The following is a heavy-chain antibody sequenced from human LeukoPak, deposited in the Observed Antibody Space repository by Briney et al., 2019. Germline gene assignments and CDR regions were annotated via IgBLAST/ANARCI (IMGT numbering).Heavy chain of an antibody. CDR3: ARQRIHWFDP. J-gene: IGHJ5*02. CDR2: IYYSGST. Sequence: NPSETLSLTCTVSGGSISSYYWSWIRQPPGKGLEWIGYIYYSGSTSYNPSLKSRVTISVDTSKNQFSLKLSSVTAADTAVYYCARQRIHWFDPWGQGTLVTVSS. CDR1: GGSISSYY. V-gene: IGHV4-59*08.